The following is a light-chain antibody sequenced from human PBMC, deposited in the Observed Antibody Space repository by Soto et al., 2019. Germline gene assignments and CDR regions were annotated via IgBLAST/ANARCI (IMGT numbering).Light chain of an antibody. CDR2: WAS. CDR3: HQFYNTLT. V-gene: IGKV4-1*01. CDR1: QSILSSSNNKNS. J-gene: IGKJ4*01. Sequence: DIVMTQSPDSLAVSLGERATINCKSSQSILSSSNNKNSLAWYQQKPGPPPKLLIYWASTRESGVPDRFSGSGSGTDFTLTISSLQAEDVAVYDCHQFYNTLTFGGGTKVEI.